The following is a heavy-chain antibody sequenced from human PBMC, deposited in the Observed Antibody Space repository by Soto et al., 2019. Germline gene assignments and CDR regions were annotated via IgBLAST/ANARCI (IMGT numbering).Heavy chain of an antibody. Sequence: NPSETLSLTSTVSSGSSSSYYWSWIRQPPWKELEWIGYIYYSGSTNYNPSLKSRVTISVDTSKNQFSLKLSSVTAADTAVYYCAREARFGEPTIRYYYGMDVWGQGTTVTVCS. J-gene: IGHJ6*02. CDR2: IYYSGST. V-gene: IGHV4-59*01. CDR1: SGSSSSYY. D-gene: IGHD3-10*01. CDR3: AREARFGEPTIRYYYGMDV.